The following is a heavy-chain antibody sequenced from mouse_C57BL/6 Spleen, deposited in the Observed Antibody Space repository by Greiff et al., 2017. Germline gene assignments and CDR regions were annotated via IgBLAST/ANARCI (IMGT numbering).Heavy chain of an antibody. D-gene: IGHD4-1*01. CDR3: ARSGLGPYYYAMDY. J-gene: IGHJ4*01. V-gene: IGHV1-61*01. CDR2: IYPSDSET. CDR1: GYTFTSYW. Sequence: VQLQQPGAELVRPGSSVKLSCKASGYTFTSYWMDWVKQRPGQGLEWIGNIYPSDSETHYNQKFKDKATLTVDKSSSTAYMQLSSLTSEDSAVYYCARSGLGPYYYAMDYWGQGTSVTVSS.